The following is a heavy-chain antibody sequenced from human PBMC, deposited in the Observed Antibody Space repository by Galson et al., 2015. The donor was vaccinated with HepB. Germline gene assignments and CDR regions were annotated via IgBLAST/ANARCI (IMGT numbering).Heavy chain of an antibody. CDR2: FDPEEGET. CDR1: GFIFSELS. V-gene: IGHV1-24*01. J-gene: IGHJ6*02. CDR3: ATDTRTSSIAAAGHYYYGMDV. Sequence: SVKVSCKVSGFIFSELSMHWVRQAPGKGLEWMGGFDPEEGETIYAQKFQGRVTLTEDTSTDTAYMELSSLRSEDTAVCYCATDTRTSSIAAAGHYYYGMDVWGQGTTVTVS. D-gene: IGHD6-13*01.